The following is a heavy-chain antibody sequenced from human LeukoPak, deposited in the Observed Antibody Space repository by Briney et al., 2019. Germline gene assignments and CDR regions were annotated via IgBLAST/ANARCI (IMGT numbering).Heavy chain of an antibody. CDR3: AKGGKWDVTPFDY. Sequence: PGGSLRLSCAASGFTFTSYSMNWVRRAPGKGLEWVSTISGGGSTYYADSVKGRFTISRDNSKNTLYLQVNSLRAEDTAVYYCAKGGKWDVTPFDYWGQGTLVTVSS. CDR2: ISGGGST. J-gene: IGHJ4*02. V-gene: IGHV3-23*01. CDR1: GFTFTSYS. D-gene: IGHD1-26*01.